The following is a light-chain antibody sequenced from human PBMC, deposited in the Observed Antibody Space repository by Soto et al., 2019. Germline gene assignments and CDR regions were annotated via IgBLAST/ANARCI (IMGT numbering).Light chain of an antibody. CDR2: EFN. CDR3: SSYAGSNKL. CDR1: SSDVGNYNY. V-gene: IGLV2-8*01. Sequence: QSALTQPPSASGSPGQSVTISCAGTSSDVGNYNYVSWYQQHPGKAPKLMIYEFNKRPSGVPDRFSGSKSGNTASLTVSGLQAEDEADYYCSSYAGSNKLFGGGTKRTVL. J-gene: IGLJ3*02.